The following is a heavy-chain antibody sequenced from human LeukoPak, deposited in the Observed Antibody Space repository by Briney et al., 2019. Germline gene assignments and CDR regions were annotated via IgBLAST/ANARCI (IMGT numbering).Heavy chain of an antibody. D-gene: IGHD2-15*01. CDR3: ARVLGYRSGGSCYPGQDY. J-gene: IGHJ4*02. V-gene: IGHV3-48*03. Sequence: GGSLRLSCAASGFTFSSYEMNWVRQAPGKGLEWVSYISSSGSTIYYADSVKGRFTISRDNAKNSLYLQMNSLRAEDTAVYYCARVLGYRSGGSCYPGQDYWGQGTLVTVSS. CDR2: ISSSGSTI. CDR1: GFTFSSYE.